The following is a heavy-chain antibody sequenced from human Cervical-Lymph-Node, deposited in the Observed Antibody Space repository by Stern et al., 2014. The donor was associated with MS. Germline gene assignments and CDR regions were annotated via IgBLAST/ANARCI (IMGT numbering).Heavy chain of an antibody. V-gene: IGHV1-18*01. CDR2: ISGYNDNT. Sequence: QVQLVESGAEVKKPGASVKVSCKSSGYTFSTYGISWVRQAPGQGLEWVGWISGYNDNTNYVEKFQGRVTMTTDTSTSTAYMELRSLRSDDTAVYYCARDPRIAVAGTGGGFDPWGQGTLVTVSS. J-gene: IGHJ5*02. CDR1: GYTFSTYG. D-gene: IGHD6-19*01. CDR3: ARDPRIAVAGTGGGFDP.